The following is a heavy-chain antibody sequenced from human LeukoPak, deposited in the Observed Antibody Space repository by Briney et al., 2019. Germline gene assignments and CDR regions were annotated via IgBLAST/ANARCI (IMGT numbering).Heavy chain of an antibody. CDR1: GFSLSSYY. CDR3: ARDSVVPLDPRRYDYMDV. V-gene: IGHV3-53*01. CDR2: IYTDGST. Sequence: PGGPLTLSCGASGFSLSSYYMSWLRQPPGKGLEWVSAIYTDGSTYYPVSLKGRFTISRDNSKNTLHLQMNSLRVEDTAVYYCARDSVVPLDPRRYDYMDVWGKGTTVTVSS. J-gene: IGHJ6*03. D-gene: IGHD2-2*01.